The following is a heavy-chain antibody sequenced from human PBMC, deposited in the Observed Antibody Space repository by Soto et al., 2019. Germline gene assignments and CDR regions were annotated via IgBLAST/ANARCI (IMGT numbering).Heavy chain of an antibody. V-gene: IGHV4-59*01. D-gene: IGHD3-3*01. CDR2: IYYSGNT. CDR1: GGSMSPYY. J-gene: IGHJ6*02. Sequence: QVHLLESGPGLVRPSETLSLTCSVSGGSMSPYYWSWIRQSPRKGLEWIGYIYYSGNTNYNPSLKSRATISVDTSKSQFSLKLNSVTAADSAVYYCERGVYDYWSGYYAGSGLDVWGQGTTVIVSS. CDR3: ERGVYDYWSGYYAGSGLDV.